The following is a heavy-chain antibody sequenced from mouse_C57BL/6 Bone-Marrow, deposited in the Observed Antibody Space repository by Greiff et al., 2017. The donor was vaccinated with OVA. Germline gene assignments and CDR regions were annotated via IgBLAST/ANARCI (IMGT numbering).Heavy chain of an antibody. D-gene: IGHD1-1*01. CDR3: TRSGSDY. J-gene: IGHJ2*01. Sequence: VQLQESGAELVRPGASVTLSCKASGYTFTDYEMHWVKQTPVHGLEWIGAIDPETGGTAYNQKFKGKAILTADKSSSTAYMELRSLTSEDSAVYYCTRSGSDYWGQGTTLTVSS. CDR2: IDPETGGT. CDR1: GYTFTDYE. V-gene: IGHV1-15*01.